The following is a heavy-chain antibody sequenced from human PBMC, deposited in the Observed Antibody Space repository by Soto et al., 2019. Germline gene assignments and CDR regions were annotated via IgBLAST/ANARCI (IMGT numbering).Heavy chain of an antibody. CDR2: ISGSGGST. Sequence: EVQLLESGGGLVQPGGSLRLSCTASGFTFSSYTMSWVRQAPGQGLEWVSAISGSGGSTFYADSVKGRFAISRDNSKNTLFLQIKRLRADDTAGYYCANEGSFESSGFCDYFHYWGQGTRVTVS. CDR1: GFTFSSYT. D-gene: IGHD3-22*01. CDR3: ANEGSFESSGFCDYFHY. V-gene: IGHV3-23*01. J-gene: IGHJ4*02.